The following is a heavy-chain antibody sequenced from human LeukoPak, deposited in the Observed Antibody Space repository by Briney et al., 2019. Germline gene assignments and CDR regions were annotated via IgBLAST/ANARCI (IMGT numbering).Heavy chain of an antibody. CDR1: GGSISNYY. CDR2: IYYRGSN. J-gene: IGHJ5*02. CDR3: TRRRDGNWFDP. Sequence: SETLSLTCTVSGGSISNYYWSWIRQPPGKGLEWIGYIYYRGSNNYNPSLKSRVTISADTSKNHSSLKLSSVTAADTAVYYRTRRRDGNWFDPWGQGTLVTVSS. V-gene: IGHV4-59*01. D-gene: IGHD5-24*01.